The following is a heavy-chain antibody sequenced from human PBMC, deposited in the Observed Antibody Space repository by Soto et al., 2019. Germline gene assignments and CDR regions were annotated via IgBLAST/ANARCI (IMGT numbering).Heavy chain of an antibody. J-gene: IGHJ6*02. CDR1: GYSFTSYW. CDR2: IDPSDSYT. Sequence: GESLEISCKGSGYSFTSYWISWVRQMPGKGLEWMGRIDPSDSYTNYSPSFQGHVTISADESISTAYLQWSSLKASDTAMYYCARRGLSGMVVAALDVWGQGTTVTVSS. D-gene: IGHD2-15*01. V-gene: IGHV5-10-1*01. CDR3: ARRGLSGMVVAALDV.